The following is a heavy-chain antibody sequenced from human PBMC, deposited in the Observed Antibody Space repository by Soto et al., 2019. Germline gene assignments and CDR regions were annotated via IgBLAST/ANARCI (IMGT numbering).Heavy chain of an antibody. D-gene: IGHD3-10*01. CDR3: AREPYYYGSGSYYNVSTYYFDY. J-gene: IGHJ4*02. V-gene: IGHV5-51*01. CDR1: GYSFTSYW. CDR2: IYPGDSDT. Sequence: PGESLKISCKGSGYSFTSYWIGWVRQMPGKGLEWMGIIYPGDSDTRYSPSFQGQVTISRDNSKNTLYLQMNSLRAEDTAVYYCAREPYYYGSGSYYNVSTYYFDYWGQGTLVTVSS.